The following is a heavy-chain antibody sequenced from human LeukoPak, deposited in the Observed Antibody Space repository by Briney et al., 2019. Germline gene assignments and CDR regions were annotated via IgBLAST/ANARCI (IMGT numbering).Heavy chain of an antibody. Sequence: ASVKVSCKASGYTFTGYDMHWVRQAPGQGLEWMGWINPNSGGTNYAQKFQGRVTMTRDTSISTAYMELSRLRSDDTAVYYCARELRSGYDWGRVPNAFDIWGQGTMVTVSS. CDR3: ARELRSGYDWGRVPNAFDI. J-gene: IGHJ3*02. D-gene: IGHD5-12*01. V-gene: IGHV1-2*02. CDR2: INPNSGGT. CDR1: GYTFTGYD.